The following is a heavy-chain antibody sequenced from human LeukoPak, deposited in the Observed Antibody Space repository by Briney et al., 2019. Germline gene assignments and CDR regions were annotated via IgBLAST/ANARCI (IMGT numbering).Heavy chain of an antibody. D-gene: IGHD3/OR15-3a*01. CDR3: ARGRTGHQSYYYYYMDV. V-gene: IGHV3-11*01. CDR1: GFNFGDDF. J-gene: IGHJ6*03. CDR2: ISHSGMTI. Sequence: PGGSLRLSCAASGFNFGDDFMTWTRQAPGKGLEWISFISHSGMTISYAESVRGRFTISRDNAKNSLFLQMTNLGAEDTALYYCARGRTGHQSYYYYYMDVWGKGTPVIVSS.